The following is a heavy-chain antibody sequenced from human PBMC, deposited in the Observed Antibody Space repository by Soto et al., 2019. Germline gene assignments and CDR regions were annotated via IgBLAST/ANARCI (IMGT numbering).Heavy chain of an antibody. CDR2: INPNSGGT. D-gene: IGHD3-22*01. V-gene: IGHV1-2*04. Sequence: GASVKGSCKASGYTLTGYYMHRGRQAPGQGLEWMGWINPNSGGTNYAQKFQGWVTMTRDTSISTAYMELSRLRSDDTSVYYCARDYDSSGYCDYWGQGTLVTVSS. J-gene: IGHJ4*02. CDR1: GYTLTGYY. CDR3: ARDYDSSGYCDY.